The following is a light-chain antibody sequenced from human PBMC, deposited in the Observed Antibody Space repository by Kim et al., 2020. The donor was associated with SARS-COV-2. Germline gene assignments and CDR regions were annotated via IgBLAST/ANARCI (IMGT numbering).Light chain of an antibody. J-gene: IGKJ1*01. CDR3: EQYNSSPRT. CDR1: QSISSW. Sequence: DIQMTQSPSTPSASVGDRVTITCLASQSISSWLAWYQQKPGKAPKLLIYKASSLESGVPSRFSGSGSGTEFTLTISSLQPDDFATYYCEQYNSSPRTFGQGTKVDIK. V-gene: IGKV1-5*03. CDR2: KAS.